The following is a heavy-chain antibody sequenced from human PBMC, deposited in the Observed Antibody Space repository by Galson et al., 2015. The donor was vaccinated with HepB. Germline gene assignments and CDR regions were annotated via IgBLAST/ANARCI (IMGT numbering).Heavy chain of an antibody. CDR1: GGTFSSYA. CDR3: ARGESIAARADY. V-gene: IGHV1-69*13. D-gene: IGHD6-6*01. CDR2: IIPIFGTA. J-gene: IGHJ4*02. Sequence: SVKVSCKASGGTFSSYAISWVRQAPGQGLEWMGGIIPIFGTANYAQKFQGRVTITADESTSTAYMELSSLRSEDTAVYYCARGESIAARADYWGQGTLVTVSS.